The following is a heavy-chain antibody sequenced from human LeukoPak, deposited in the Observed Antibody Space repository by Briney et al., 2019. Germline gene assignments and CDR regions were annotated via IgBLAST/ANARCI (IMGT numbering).Heavy chain of an antibody. J-gene: IGHJ4*02. D-gene: IGHD3-22*01. Sequence: SETLSLTCAVYGGSFSGYYWSWIRQPPGKGLEWIGEINHSGSTNYNPSLKSRVTMSVDTSKNQFSLKLSSVTAADTAVYCCARAVDSSGYYYVHFDYWGQGTLVTVSS. CDR2: INHSGST. CDR3: ARAVDSSGYYYVHFDY. V-gene: IGHV4-34*01. CDR1: GGSFSGYY.